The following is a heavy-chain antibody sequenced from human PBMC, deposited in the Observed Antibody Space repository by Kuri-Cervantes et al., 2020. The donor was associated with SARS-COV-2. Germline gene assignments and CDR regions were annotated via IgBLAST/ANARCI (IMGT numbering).Heavy chain of an antibody. CDR2: IRQDAGDK. Sequence: ETLSLTCAASGFTFSSYWMAWVRQAPGKGLEWVANIRQDAGDKNCVDSVRGRLTISRDNAKNSLYLQMNSLGAEDTAVYYCARDHGGALDSWGQGTLVTVSS. CDR3: ARDHGGALDS. V-gene: IGHV3-7*01. D-gene: IGHD3-16*01. J-gene: IGHJ4*02. CDR1: GFTFSSYW.